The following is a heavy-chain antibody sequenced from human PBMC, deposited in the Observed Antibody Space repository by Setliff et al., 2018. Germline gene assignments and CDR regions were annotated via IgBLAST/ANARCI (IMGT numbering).Heavy chain of an antibody. D-gene: IGHD5-12*01. J-gene: IGHJ4*02. CDR2: INHSGST. V-gene: IGHV4-34*01. Sequence: PSETLSLTCAVYGGSFSGYYWSWIRQPPGKGLEWIGEINHSGSTNYNPSLKSRVTISVDTSKNQFSLKLSSVTAADTAVYYCARGGYSRGPPVYYFDYWGQGTLGTVSS. CDR1: GGSFSGYY. CDR3: ARGGYSRGPPVYYFDY.